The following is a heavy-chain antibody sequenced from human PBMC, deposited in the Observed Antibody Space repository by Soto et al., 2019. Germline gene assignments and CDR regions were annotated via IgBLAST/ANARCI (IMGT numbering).Heavy chain of an antibody. J-gene: IGHJ6*03. CDR3: AGGLRLWFGGLSRRGGYDYCMDV. CDR2: INDRGDI. CDR1: GGSFSGYQ. Sequence: QVRLQQWAAGLLKPSETLSLTCAAYGGSFSGYQWCWIRQTPGKGLEWIGGINDRGDINYNPSRKSGVTFLVDAPKKQLSLRLSAVTAADPAVYYWAGGLRLWFGGLSRRGGYDYCMDVWGKGTGVTVSS. D-gene: IGHD3-10*01. V-gene: IGHV4-34*01.